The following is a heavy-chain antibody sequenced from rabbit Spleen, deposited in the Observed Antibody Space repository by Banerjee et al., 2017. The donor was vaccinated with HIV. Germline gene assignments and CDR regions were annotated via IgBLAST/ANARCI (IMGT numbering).Heavy chain of an antibody. V-gene: IGHV1S40*01. J-gene: IGHJ4*01. CDR2: IDTGSSGFT. D-gene: IGHD1-1*01. Sequence: QSLEESGGDLVKPGASLTLTCIASGVSFSGDSFSGDSYMCWVRQAPGKGLEWIVCIDTGSSGFTYFASWAKGRFTISKTSSTTVTLRMTSLTAADTATYFCARDLTGVIGWNFGWWGPGTLVTVS. CDR1: GVSFSGDSFSGDSY. CDR3: ARDLTGVIGWNFGW.